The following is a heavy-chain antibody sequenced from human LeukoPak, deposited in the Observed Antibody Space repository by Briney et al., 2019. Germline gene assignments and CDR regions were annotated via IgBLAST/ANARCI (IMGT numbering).Heavy chain of an antibody. D-gene: IGHD3-10*01. CDR3: ARSTDGDYYGSGSYYDY. J-gene: IGHJ4*02. CDR1: GGSISSGGYS. Sequence: PSETLSLTCAVSGGSISSGGYSWSWIRQPPGKGLEWIGCIYHSGSTYYNPSLKSRVTISVDRSKNQFSLKLSSVTAADTAVYYCARSTDGDYYGSGSYYDYWGQGTLVTVSS. V-gene: IGHV4-30-2*01. CDR2: IYHSGST.